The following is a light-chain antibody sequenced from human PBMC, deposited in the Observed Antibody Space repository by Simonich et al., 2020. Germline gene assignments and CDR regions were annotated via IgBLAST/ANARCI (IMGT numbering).Light chain of an antibody. V-gene: IGKV3-15*01. CDR1: QSVSSN. J-gene: IGKJ1*01. Sequence: EIVMTQSPATLSVSPGEKATLSCRASQSVSSNLAWYQQKPGKAPRLLIYGASTRATGIPARFSGSGSWTEFTLTISSLQSEDVAVYYCQQYNNWPPWTFGQGTKVEIK. CDR3: QQYNNWPPWT. CDR2: GAS.